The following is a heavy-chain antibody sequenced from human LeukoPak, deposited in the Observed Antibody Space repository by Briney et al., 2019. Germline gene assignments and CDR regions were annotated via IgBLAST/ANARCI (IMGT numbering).Heavy chain of an antibody. V-gene: IGHV3-30*19. CDR3: ARSTPYYYDSSHDY. J-gene: IGHJ4*02. CDR1: GFTFSSYG. CDR2: ISYDGSNK. Sequence: PGRSLRLSCAASGFTFSSYGMHWVRQAPGKGLEWVAVISYDGSNKYYADSVKGRFTISRDNSKNTLYLQMNSLRAEDTAVYYCARSTPYYYDSSHDYWGQGTLVTVSS. D-gene: IGHD3-22*01.